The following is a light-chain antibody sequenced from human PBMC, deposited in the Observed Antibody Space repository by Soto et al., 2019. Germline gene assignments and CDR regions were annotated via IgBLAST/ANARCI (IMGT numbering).Light chain of an antibody. CDR1: NSNIGNNY. V-gene: IGLV1-51*01. CDR2: DNN. Sequence: QSVLTQPPSVSAAPGQKVTISCSGNNSNIGNNYVSWYQQLPGTAPKLLIYDNNKRPSGIPDLFSGSKSGTSATLGTTGLQTGDEADYYCGTWDSSLSAGYVFGTGTKVTVL. CDR3: GTWDSSLSAGYV. J-gene: IGLJ1*01.